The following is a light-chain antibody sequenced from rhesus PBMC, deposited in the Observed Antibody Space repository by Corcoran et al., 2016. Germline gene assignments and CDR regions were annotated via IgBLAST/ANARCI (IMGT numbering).Light chain of an antibody. V-gene: IGKV1-22*01. Sequence: DIQMTQSPSSLSASVGDTVTITCRASQSISSWLDWYQQKPGNAPKLLIYKASSLQSGVPSRFSGSGSGTDFTLPIRSLQPEDFATYFFLQYSSSPYSFGQGTKVEIK. CDR3: LQYSSSPYS. CDR2: KAS. CDR1: QSISSW. J-gene: IGKJ2*01.